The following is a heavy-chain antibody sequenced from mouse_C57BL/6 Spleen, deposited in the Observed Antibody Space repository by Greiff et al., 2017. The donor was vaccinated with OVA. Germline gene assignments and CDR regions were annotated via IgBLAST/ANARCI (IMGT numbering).Heavy chain of an antibody. CDR2: IYPRDGST. Sequence: QVQLQQSGPELVKPGASVKLSCKASGYTFTSYDINWVKQRPGKGLEWIGWIYPRDGSTKYNEKFKGKATVTVDTSSSTAYMELHSLTSEDSAVYFCARFAGASYYAMDYWGQGTSVTVSS. D-gene: IGHD4-1*01. J-gene: IGHJ4*01. CDR3: ARFAGASYYAMDY. V-gene: IGHV1-85*01. CDR1: GYTFTSYD.